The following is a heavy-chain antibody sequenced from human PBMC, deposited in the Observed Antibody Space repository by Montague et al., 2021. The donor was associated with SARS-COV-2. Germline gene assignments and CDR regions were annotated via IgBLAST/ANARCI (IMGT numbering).Heavy chain of an antibody. J-gene: IGHJ4*02. D-gene: IGHD3-9*01. Sequence: PALVKPTQTLTLTCTFSGFSLTTRTVGVGWIRQPPGKALEWLALIYSNDDKRYSPSLQNRLTITKDTSKNQVVLRMTNMDPVDTATYYCAHLIRYYDIVTGIAFDYWGQGILVAVSS. CDR1: GFSLTTRTVG. V-gene: IGHV2-5*01. CDR3: AHLIRYYDIVTGIAFDY. CDR2: IYSNDDK.